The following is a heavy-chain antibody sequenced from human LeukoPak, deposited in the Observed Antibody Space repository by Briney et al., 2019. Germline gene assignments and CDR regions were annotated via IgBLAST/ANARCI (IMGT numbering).Heavy chain of an antibody. D-gene: IGHD2-15*01. Sequence: QPGGSLGLSCSASGFPFSSYAMHWVRQAPGKGLEYVSAISDSGGSTYYADSVKGRFTISRDNSKNTLYLQMSSLRGEDTAVYFCVRGYSFGPYGMDVWGQGTTVSVSS. J-gene: IGHJ6*02. CDR1: GFPFSSYA. CDR2: ISDSGGST. CDR3: VRGYSFGPYGMDV. V-gene: IGHV3-64D*09.